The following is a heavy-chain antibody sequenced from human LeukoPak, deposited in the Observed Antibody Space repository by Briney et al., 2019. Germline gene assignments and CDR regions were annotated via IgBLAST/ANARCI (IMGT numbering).Heavy chain of an antibody. D-gene: IGHD3-9*01. CDR3: ARDRNYDILTGYYMDYYYGMDV. CDR2: INPNSGGT. Sequence: ASVKVSFKASGYTFTGYYMHWVRQAPGQGREWMGWINPNSGGTNYAQKFQGRVTMTRDTSISTAYMELSRLRSDDTAVYYCARDRNYDILTGYYMDYYYGMDVWGQGTTVTVSS. J-gene: IGHJ6*02. V-gene: IGHV1-2*02. CDR1: GYTFTGYY.